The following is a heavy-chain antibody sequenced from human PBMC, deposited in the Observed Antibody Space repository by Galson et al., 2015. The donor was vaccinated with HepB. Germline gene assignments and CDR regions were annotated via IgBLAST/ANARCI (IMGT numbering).Heavy chain of an antibody. J-gene: IGHJ4*02. CDR2: ISYDGTNK. CDR3: AKDQKSGTF. V-gene: IGHV3-30*04. Sequence: SLRLSCAASGFTFSSYAMHWVRQAPGKGLEWVAVISYDGTNKYYADSVKGRFTISRDNSKNTVYLQMNSLRAEDTAVYYCAKDQKSGTFGGQGTLVTVSS. D-gene: IGHD6-25*01. CDR1: GFTFSSYA.